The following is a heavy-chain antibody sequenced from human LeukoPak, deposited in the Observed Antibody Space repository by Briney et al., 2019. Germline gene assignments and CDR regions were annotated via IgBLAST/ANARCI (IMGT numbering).Heavy chain of an antibody. CDR2: MNPNSGNT. J-gene: IGHJ4*02. Sequence: GASVKVSCKASGYTFTIYDINWVRQATRQGLEWMGRMNPNSGNTGYAQKFQGRVTMTRNTSISTAYMELSSLRSEDTAVYYCARPVTSSCYSLDYWGQGTLVNVSS. D-gene: IGHD2-15*01. V-gene: IGHV1-8*01. CDR1: GYTFTIYD. CDR3: ARPVTSSCYSLDY.